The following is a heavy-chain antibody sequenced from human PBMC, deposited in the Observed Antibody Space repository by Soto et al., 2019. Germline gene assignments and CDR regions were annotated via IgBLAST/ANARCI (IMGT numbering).Heavy chain of an antibody. D-gene: IGHD2-15*01. Sequence: GASVKVSCKASGYTFTSYGINWVRQAPGQGLEWMGWISAHNSDTNYAQKSQGRVTMTTDTPTSTAFMELRSLRSDDTAVYYCARAARYCSGGVCYPDAFDIWGQGTMVTVSS. V-gene: IGHV1-18*01. CDR3: ARAARYCSGGVCYPDAFDI. CDR1: GYTFTSYG. J-gene: IGHJ3*02. CDR2: ISAHNSDT.